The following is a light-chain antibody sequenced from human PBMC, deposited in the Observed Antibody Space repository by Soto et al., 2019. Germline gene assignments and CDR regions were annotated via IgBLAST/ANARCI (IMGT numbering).Light chain of an antibody. V-gene: IGKV3-11*01. CDR1: QSVGSF. CDR2: DTS. J-gene: IGKJ5*01. Sequence: EIVLTQSPATLSLSPGERATLSSRASQSVGSFLAWYQQKPGRAPRLLIYDTSIRATGIPARFSGSGSGTDFTLTISSLEPEDFAVYYCQQRNSWPPTFTFGQGTRLEIK. CDR3: QQRNSWPPTFT.